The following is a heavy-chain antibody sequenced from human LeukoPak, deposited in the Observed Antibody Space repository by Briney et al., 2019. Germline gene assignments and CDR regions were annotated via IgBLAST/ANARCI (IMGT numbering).Heavy chain of an antibody. D-gene: IGHD3-22*01. Sequence: ASVKVSCKASGYTFTSYSISWVRQAPGQGLEWMGWISAYNGNTNYAQKLQGRVTMTTDTSTSTAYMELRSLRSDDTAVYYCARTYYYDSSGYYYYYYYYMDVWGKGTTVTISS. CDR1: GYTFTSYS. J-gene: IGHJ6*03. CDR2: ISAYNGNT. CDR3: ARTYYYDSSGYYYYYYYYMDV. V-gene: IGHV1-18*01.